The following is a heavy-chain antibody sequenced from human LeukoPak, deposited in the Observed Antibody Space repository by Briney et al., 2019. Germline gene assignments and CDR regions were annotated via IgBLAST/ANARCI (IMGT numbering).Heavy chain of an antibody. CDR1: GFTFSSYA. V-gene: IGHV3-23*01. D-gene: IGHD4-17*01. CDR3: ARANGDYGYHYVMDV. J-gene: IGHJ6*02. Sequence: PRGSLRLSCAASGFTFSSYAMSWVRQAPGKGLEWVSAISGSGDRTYYADSVKGRFTISRDNSKNTLSLQMNSLRAEDTAVYYCARANGDYGYHYVMDVWGQGTMTVVSS. CDR2: ISGSGDRT.